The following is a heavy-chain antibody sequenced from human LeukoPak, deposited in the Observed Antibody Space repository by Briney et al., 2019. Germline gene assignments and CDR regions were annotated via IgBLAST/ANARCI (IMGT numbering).Heavy chain of an antibody. V-gene: IGHV4-4*02. CDR3: ARVGSSWYVSYYYYYMDV. D-gene: IGHD6-13*01. J-gene: IGHJ6*03. Sequence: SGTLSLTCAVSGGSISSSNWWSWVRQPPGKGLEWIGEIYHSGSTNYNPSLKSRVTISVDKSKNQFSLKLSSVTAADTAVYYCARVGSSWYVSYYYYYMDVWGKGTTVTISS. CDR1: GGSISSSNW. CDR2: IYHSGST.